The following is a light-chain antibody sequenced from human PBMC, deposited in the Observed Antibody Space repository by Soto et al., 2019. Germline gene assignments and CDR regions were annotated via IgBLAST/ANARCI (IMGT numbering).Light chain of an antibody. CDR1: SSDVGGYNF. V-gene: IGLV2-14*01. CDR2: EVS. Sequence: QSALTQPASVSGSPGQSITISCTGTSSDVGGYNFVSWYQQHPDKAPKLMIYEVSNRPSGVSNRFSGSKSGDTASLTISGLQAEDEGDYYCSSYSSTATREVFGTGTKLTVL. CDR3: SSYSSTATREV. J-gene: IGLJ1*01.